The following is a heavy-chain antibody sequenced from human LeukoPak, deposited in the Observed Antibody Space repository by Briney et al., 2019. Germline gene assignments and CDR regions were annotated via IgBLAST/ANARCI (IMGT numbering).Heavy chain of an antibody. CDR3: ARDGFGTGSN. CDR2: IKQDGSEK. CDR1: GLTFNNYA. J-gene: IGHJ4*02. Sequence: GGSLRLSCAVSGLTFNNYAMSWVRQAPGKGLEWVANIKQDGSEKNYVDSVKGRFIISRDNAKNSLYLQMNTLRADDTAVYYCARDGFGTGSNWGQGTLVTVSS. V-gene: IGHV3-7*03. D-gene: IGHD3-16*01.